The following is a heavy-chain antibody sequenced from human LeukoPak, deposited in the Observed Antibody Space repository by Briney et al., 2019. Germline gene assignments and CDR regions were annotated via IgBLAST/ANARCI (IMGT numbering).Heavy chain of an antibody. CDR2: IRYDGSNK. V-gene: IGHV3-30*02. CDR1: GFTFSSYG. J-gene: IGHJ4*02. Sequence: GGSLRLSCAASGFTFSSYGMHWVCQAPGKGLEWVAFIRYDGSNKYYADSVKGRFTISRDNSKNTLYLQMNSLRAEDTAVYYCAREESSSSGYYFDYWGQGTLVTVSS. CDR3: AREESSSSGYYFDY. D-gene: IGHD6-6*01.